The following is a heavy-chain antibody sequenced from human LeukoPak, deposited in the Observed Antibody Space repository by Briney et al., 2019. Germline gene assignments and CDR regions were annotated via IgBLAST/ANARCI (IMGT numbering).Heavy chain of an antibody. Sequence: GGSLRLSCAASGFTFSNAWMAWVRQVPGKGLEWLGRIKSKTDGETADYAAPVRGRFFISRDDRKDTLYVETNSLKTEDTGIYYCTIVLRPYRGSGYRNWFDPWGRGTLVTVSS. CDR2: IKSKTDGETA. J-gene: IGHJ5*02. CDR1: GFTFSNAW. CDR3: TIVLRPYRGSGYRNWFDP. V-gene: IGHV3-15*01. D-gene: IGHD3-22*01.